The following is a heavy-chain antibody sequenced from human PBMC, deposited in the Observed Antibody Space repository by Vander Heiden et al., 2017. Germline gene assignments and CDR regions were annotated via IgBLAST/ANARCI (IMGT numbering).Heavy chain of an antibody. Sequence: QVQLVQSGAEVKKPGSSVKVSCKASGGTFSSSPISWVGQAPGQGLEWMGGIIPILGRANFAQKFQGRLTISADKSTSTAYMELGSLRSEDTAIYYCARVGDCSSGVCYTGWYFDLWGRGTLVTVSS. CDR3: ARVGDCSSGVCYTGWYFDL. V-gene: IGHV1-69*06. J-gene: IGHJ2*01. D-gene: IGHD2-8*01. CDR1: GGTFSSSP. CDR2: IIPILGRA.